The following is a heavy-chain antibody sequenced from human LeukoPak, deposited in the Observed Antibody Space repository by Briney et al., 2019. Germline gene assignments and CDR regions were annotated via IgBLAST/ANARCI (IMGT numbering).Heavy chain of an antibody. D-gene: IGHD1-26*01. Sequence: SQTLSLTCTISGDSVSSNSAAWNWIRQSPSRGLEWLGRTYYRSKWSNNYAISVKRRISINPDTSKNQFSLQLNSVTPEDTAIYYCARIVDGAPDYWGQGTLVTVSS. V-gene: IGHV6-1*01. CDR2: TYYRSKWSN. CDR3: ARIVDGAPDY. CDR1: GDSVSSNSAA. J-gene: IGHJ4*02.